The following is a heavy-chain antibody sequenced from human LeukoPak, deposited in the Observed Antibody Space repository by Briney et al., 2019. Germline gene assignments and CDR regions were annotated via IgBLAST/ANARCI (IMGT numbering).Heavy chain of an antibody. J-gene: IGHJ4*02. Sequence: SETLYLTCTVSGGSISSSSYYWGWIRQPPGKGLEWIGSIYYSGSTYYNPSLKSRVTISVDTSKNQFSLKLSSVTAADTAVYYCAREDSSWAFDYWGQGTLVTVSS. CDR1: GGSISSSSYY. D-gene: IGHD6-13*01. CDR3: AREDSSWAFDY. CDR2: IYYSGST. V-gene: IGHV4-39*07.